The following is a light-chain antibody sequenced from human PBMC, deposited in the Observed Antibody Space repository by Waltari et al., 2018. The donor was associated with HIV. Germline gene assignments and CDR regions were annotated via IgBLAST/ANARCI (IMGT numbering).Light chain of an antibody. J-gene: IGLJ2*01. V-gene: IGLV2-23*01. CDR2: EGS. Sequence: QSALTQPASVSGSPGQSITISCTGTSSDVGSYNLVSWYQQHPGKAPKLMIYEGSKRPSGVSNRLPGPKSGNTSSLTIAGLQDEDEADYYCCSYAGSSTLEVFGGGTKLTVL. CDR3: CSYAGSSTLEV. CDR1: SSDVGSYNL.